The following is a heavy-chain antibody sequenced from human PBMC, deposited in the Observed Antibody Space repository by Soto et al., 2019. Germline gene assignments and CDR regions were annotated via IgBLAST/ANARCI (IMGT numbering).Heavy chain of an antibody. CDR2: ISISSTK. CDR1: GFTFSNYN. Sequence: VQLVESGGGLVQPGGSLGLSCAASGFTFSNYNMNWVRQAPGKGLEWLSYISISSTKYYADSVKGRFTISRDNAKNSLYLQMNSLRDEDTAVYYCARVGFGSTGWGGDFDYWGQGTLVIVSS. J-gene: IGHJ4*02. D-gene: IGHD6-19*01. CDR3: ARVGFGSTGWGGDFDY. V-gene: IGHV3-48*02.